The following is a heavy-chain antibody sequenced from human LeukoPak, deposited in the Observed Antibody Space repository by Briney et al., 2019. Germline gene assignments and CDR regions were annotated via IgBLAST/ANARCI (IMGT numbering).Heavy chain of an antibody. J-gene: IGHJ4*02. CDR3: ARLIYCSSSCYFDC. CDR2: VYYTGTT. V-gene: IGHV4-39*02. D-gene: IGHD2-2*01. Sequence: SETLSLTCTVSGGSISSTSYYWAWIRQTPEKGLEWIGSVYYTGTTYYRSSLEGRAIISADTSNNHFYLKLRSVTAADTAVYYCARLIYCSSSCYFDCWGQGSLVTVSS. CDR1: GGSISSTSYY.